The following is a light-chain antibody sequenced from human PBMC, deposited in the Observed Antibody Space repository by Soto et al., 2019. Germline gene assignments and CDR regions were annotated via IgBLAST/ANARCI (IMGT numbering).Light chain of an antibody. CDR2: WAS. V-gene: IGKV4-1*01. CDR3: QQYYTSPIT. Sequence: DIVLTQSPDSLAVSLGERATINCTSSQSVLYSSNNKNYLVWYQEKPGQPPKLLIYWASTRESGVPDRFSGSGSGTDFTLTISSLQAEDVAVYYCQQYYTSPITFGPGTKVDIK. CDR1: QSVLYSSNNKNY. J-gene: IGKJ3*01.